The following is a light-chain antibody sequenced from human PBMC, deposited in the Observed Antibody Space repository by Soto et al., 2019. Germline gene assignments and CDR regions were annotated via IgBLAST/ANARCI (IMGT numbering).Light chain of an antibody. Sequence: DSQLTQSPSFLSASIGDRVTITCRASQDFSNFLAWYQQKPGRAPKLLMYDASTLQSGVPSRFSGSGSGTEFTLTISSLQPEDFDTYYCPQLYSFPLTFGGGTKVDIK. J-gene: IGKJ4*01. CDR3: PQLYSFPLT. CDR2: DAS. CDR1: QDFSNF. V-gene: IGKV1-9*01.